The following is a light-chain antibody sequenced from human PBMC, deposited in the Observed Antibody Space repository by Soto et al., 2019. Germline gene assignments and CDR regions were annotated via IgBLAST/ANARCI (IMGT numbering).Light chain of an antibody. CDR1: SSNIGSNT. CDR2: SHN. Sequence: QSVLTQPPSASGTPGQMVTISCSGSSSNIGSNTVNWYQQLPGTAPKLLIYSHNQRPSGVPDRFSGSKSGTSASLAISGLQSEDEADYYCAAWDDSLNTYVFGTGTKVTVL. J-gene: IGLJ1*01. V-gene: IGLV1-44*01. CDR3: AAWDDSLNTYV.